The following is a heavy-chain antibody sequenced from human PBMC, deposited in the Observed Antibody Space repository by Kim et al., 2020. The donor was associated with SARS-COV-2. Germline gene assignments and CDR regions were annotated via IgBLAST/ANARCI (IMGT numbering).Heavy chain of an antibody. CDR1: GGSVSSGSYY. CDR2: IYYSGST. V-gene: IGHV4-61*01. Sequence: SETLSLTCTVSGGSVSSGSYYWSWIRQPPGKGLEWIGYIYYSGSTNYNPSLKSRVTISVDTSKNQFSLKLSSVTAADTAVYYCARGLHLGELSIERFGFDYWGQGTLVTVSS. CDR3: ARGLHLGELSIERFGFDY. D-gene: IGHD3-16*02. J-gene: IGHJ4*02.